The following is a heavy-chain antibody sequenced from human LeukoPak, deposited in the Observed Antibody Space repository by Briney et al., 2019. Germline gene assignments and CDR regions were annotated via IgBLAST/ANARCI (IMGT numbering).Heavy chain of an antibody. CDR3: AREGAKSGAFDY. V-gene: IGHV1-2*02. J-gene: IGHJ4*02. D-gene: IGHD3-16*01. CDR1: GYTFTGYY. Sequence: ASVKVSCKASGYTFTGYYTHWVRQAPGQGLEWMGWINPNSGGTNYAQKFQGRVTMTRDTSISTAYMELSRLRSDDTAVYYCAREGAKSGAFDYWGQGTLVTVSS. CDR2: INPNSGGT.